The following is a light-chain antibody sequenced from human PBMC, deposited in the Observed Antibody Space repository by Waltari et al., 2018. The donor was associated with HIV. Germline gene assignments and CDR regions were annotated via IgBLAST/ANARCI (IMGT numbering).Light chain of an antibody. Sequence: DIQMTQSPSSLSASVADEVIISCRASQDIGNKINWYQHKSGRAPKLLVYSASSLQSGVPSRFSGSGYGTHFSLTIISPKPEDFGYYYCQQSYTIPYTFGQGTKVE. CDR2: SAS. CDR1: QDIGNK. V-gene: IGKV1-39*01. CDR3: QQSYTIPYT. J-gene: IGKJ2*01.